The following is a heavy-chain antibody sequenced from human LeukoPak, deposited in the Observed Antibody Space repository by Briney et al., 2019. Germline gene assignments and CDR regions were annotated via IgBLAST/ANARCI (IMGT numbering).Heavy chain of an antibody. Sequence: GGSLRLSCAASGFTFSNAWMSWVRQAPGKGLEWVAFIRYDGSNKYYADSVKGRFTISRDNSKNTLYLQMNSLRAEDTAVYYCAKVGFYCSGGSCYSDDAFDIWGQGTMVTVSS. CDR2: IRYDGSNK. V-gene: IGHV3-30*02. CDR3: AKVGFYCSGGSCYSDDAFDI. CDR1: GFTFSNAW. J-gene: IGHJ3*02. D-gene: IGHD2-15*01.